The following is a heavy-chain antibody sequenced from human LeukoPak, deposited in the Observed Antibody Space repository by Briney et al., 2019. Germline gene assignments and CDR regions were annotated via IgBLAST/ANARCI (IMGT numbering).Heavy chain of an antibody. CDR2: IYYSGST. D-gene: IGHD2-21*01. CDR1: GGSISSGDYY. Sequence: PSETLSLTCTVSGGSISSGDYYWSWIRQPPGKGLEWIGYIYYSGSTYYNPSLKSRVTISVDTSKNQFSLKLSSVTAAGTAVYYCARDRRMVTAYGAFDIWGQGTMVTVSS. CDR3: ARDRRMVTAYGAFDI. J-gene: IGHJ3*02. V-gene: IGHV4-30-4*08.